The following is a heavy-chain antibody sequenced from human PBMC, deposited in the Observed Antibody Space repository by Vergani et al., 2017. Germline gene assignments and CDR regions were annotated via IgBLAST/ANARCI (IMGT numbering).Heavy chain of an antibody. Sequence: VQLVQSGAEVKKPGESLRISCKGSGYSFTSYWISWVRQMPGKGLEWMGWINAGNGNTKYSQKFQGRVTITRDTSASTAYMELSSLRSEDTAVYYCAREGFYDYVWGSYRLRGGYYFDYWGQGTLVTVSS. V-gene: IGHV1-3*01. D-gene: IGHD3-16*02. CDR3: AREGFYDYVWGSYRLRGGYYFDY. CDR2: INAGNGNT. CDR1: GYSFTSYW. J-gene: IGHJ4*02.